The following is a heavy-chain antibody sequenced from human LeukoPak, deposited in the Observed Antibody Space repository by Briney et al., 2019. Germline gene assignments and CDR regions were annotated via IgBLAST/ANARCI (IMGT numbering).Heavy chain of an antibody. D-gene: IGHD3-22*01. CDR3: ARGRHDILMIVVVMTSVSYYLDV. CDR1: GGSFSGYH. CDR2: INPSGST. Sequence: PSETLSLTCTVYGGSFSGYHWTWIRQSPGKGLEWIGDINPSGSTYYNPSLKSRLTISVDTSKTQFSLKLRSVTAADTAVYYCARGRHDILMIVVVMTSVSYYLDVWGKGTTVTVS. V-gene: IGHV4-34*01. J-gene: IGHJ6*03.